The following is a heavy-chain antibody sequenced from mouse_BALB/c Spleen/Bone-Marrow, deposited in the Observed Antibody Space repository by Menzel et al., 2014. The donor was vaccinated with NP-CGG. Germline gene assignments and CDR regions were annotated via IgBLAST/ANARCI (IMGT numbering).Heavy chain of an antibody. V-gene: IGHV5-4*02. CDR3: ARDALYRYDGGYAMDY. D-gene: IGHD2-14*01. Sequence: EVQVVESGGGLVKPGGSLKLSCAASGFTFSDYYMYWVRQTPEKRLEWVATISDGGSYTYYPDSVKGRFTISRDNAKNNLYLQMSSLKSEDTAMYYCARDALYRYDGGYAMDYWGQGTPVTVSS. CDR2: ISDGGSYT. J-gene: IGHJ4*01. CDR1: GFTFSDYY.